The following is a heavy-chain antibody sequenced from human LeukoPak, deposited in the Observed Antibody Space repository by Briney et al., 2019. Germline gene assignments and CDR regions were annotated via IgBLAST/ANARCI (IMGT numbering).Heavy chain of an antibody. V-gene: IGHV3-23*01. CDR1: GFTFNKYA. Sequence: GGSLRLSCAASGFTFNKYAMSRVRQSPGKGLEWVSAIGRSGANSYYATSVKGRFSVSRDNTKNTFHLQMNSLRAEDTAFYYCAINGGGDSGYGNFDYWGQGTLVTVSS. CDR3: AINGGGDSGYGNFDY. J-gene: IGHJ4*02. CDR2: IGRSGANS. D-gene: IGHD5-12*01.